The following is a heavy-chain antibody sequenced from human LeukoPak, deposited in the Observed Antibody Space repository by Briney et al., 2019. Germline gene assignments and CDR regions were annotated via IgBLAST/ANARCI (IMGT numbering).Heavy chain of an antibody. CDR1: GFTFSYYW. CDR2: ISSSGSTI. CDR3: ARDLREVHY. Sequence: GGSLRLSCVASGFTFSYYWMSWVRQAPGKGLEWVSYISSSGSTIYYADSVKGRFTISRDNAKNSLYLQMNSLRAEDTAVYYCARDLREVHYWGQGTLVTVSS. J-gene: IGHJ4*02. V-gene: IGHV3-11*01. D-gene: IGHD1-26*01.